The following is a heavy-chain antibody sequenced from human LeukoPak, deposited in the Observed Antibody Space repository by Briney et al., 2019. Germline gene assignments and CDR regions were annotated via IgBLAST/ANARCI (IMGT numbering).Heavy chain of an antibody. CDR2: ISAYNGNT. J-gene: IGHJ4*02. CDR1: GYSLSNYG. Sequence: ASVTVSCKASGYSLSNYGISWVRQAPGQGLEWMGWISAYNGNTKYGQKVQGRVTMTTDTSTSTAYMELRSLRSDDTAVYYCARSSDSSGWYPVFDYWGQGTLVTVSS. D-gene: IGHD6-19*01. V-gene: IGHV1-18*01. CDR3: ARSSDSSGWYPVFDY.